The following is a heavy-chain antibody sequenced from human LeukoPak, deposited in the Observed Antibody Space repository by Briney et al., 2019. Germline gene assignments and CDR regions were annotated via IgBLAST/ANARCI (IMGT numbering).Heavy chain of an antibody. CDR1: GYTFTSYD. Sequence: AASVKVSCKASGYTFTSYDINWVRQATGQGLEWMGWMNPNSGNTGYAQKFQGRVTMTRNTSISTAYMELSSLRSEDTAVYYCATELRYFDWLLGDYYYYMDVWGKGTTVTISS. CDR2: MNPNSGNT. D-gene: IGHD3-9*01. V-gene: IGHV1-8*01. CDR3: ATELRYFDWLLGDYYYYMDV. J-gene: IGHJ6*03.